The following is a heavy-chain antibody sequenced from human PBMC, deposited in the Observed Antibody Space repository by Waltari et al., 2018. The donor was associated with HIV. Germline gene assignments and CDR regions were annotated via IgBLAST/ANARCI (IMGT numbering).Heavy chain of an antibody. D-gene: IGHD6-13*01. CDR1: GFTFSNYG. Sequence: QVQLVESGGGVVQPGRSLRLSCAASGFTFSNYGMHWVRQAPGKGLEWVAVISYDGSDKYYADSVKGRFTISRDNSKNTLYLQMDSLRAEDTAIYYCAKDRFGYSSSWY. J-gene: IGHJ2*01. CDR3: AKDRFGYSSSWY. V-gene: IGHV3-30*18. CDR2: ISYDGSDK.